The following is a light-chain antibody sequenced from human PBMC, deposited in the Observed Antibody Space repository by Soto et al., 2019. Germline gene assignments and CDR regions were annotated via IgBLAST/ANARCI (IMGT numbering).Light chain of an antibody. J-gene: IGKJ1*01. V-gene: IGKV3-15*01. CDR3: QQYKNWPGT. Sequence: EIVLTQSPGTLSVSPGERDTLSCRASQSVSSKLAWYQQKPGQAPRLLFYGASTGATGIPARFSGSGSETEFTLSISSLQSEDFAVYYCQQYKNWPGTFGQGTKVEIK. CDR2: GAS. CDR1: QSVSSK.